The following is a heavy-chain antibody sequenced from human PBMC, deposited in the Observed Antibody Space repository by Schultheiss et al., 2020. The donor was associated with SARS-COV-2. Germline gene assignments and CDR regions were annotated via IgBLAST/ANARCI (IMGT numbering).Heavy chain of an antibody. J-gene: IGHJ4*02. Sequence: GGSLRLSCAASGFTFSSYSMNWVRQAPGKGLEWVSYISSSSSTIYYADSVRGRFTISRDNAKSSLYLQMNSLRADDTAVYYCVRSVAGRIPALWGQGNLVTVAS. CDR1: GFTFSSYS. D-gene: IGHD2-2*01. CDR2: ISSSSSTI. V-gene: IGHV3-48*04. CDR3: VRSVAGRIPAL.